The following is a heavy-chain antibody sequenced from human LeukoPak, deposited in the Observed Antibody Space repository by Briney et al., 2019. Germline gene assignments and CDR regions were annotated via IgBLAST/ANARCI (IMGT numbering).Heavy chain of an antibody. D-gene: IGHD3-16*01. CDR1: GGSISGYY. Sequence: SETLSLTCTVSGGSISGYYWSWIRQPPGKGPEWIGDILYSGRSTYNPSLKSRATISVDTSRNQFPLKSISVTAADTAVYYCARHFPGGSRMDSWGQGTLITVSS. CDR2: ILYSGRS. J-gene: IGHJ4*02. V-gene: IGHV4-59*08. CDR3: ARHFPGGSRMDS.